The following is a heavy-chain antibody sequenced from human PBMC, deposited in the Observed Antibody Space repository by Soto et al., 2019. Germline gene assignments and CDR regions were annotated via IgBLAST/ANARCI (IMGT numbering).Heavy chain of an antibody. CDR3: ARDTSDSSGSGFDY. Sequence: LRLSCAASGFTFSSYSMNWVRQAPGKGLEWVSSISSSSSYIYYADSVKGRFTISRDNAKNSLYLQMNSLRAEDTAVYYCARDTSDSSGSGFDYWGQGTLVTVSS. V-gene: IGHV3-21*01. J-gene: IGHJ4*02. D-gene: IGHD3-22*01. CDR2: ISSSSSYI. CDR1: GFTFSSYS.